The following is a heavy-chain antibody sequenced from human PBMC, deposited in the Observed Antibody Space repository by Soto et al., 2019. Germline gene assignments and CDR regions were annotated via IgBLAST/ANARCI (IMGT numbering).Heavy chain of an antibody. CDR2: IHYGGGT. J-gene: IGHJ4*02. D-gene: IGHD1-26*01. Sequence: SETLSLTCTVSGGSMSSYYWTWIRQPPGKGLEWIGFIHYGGGTVYNPALRSRVTVTVETSKKQFSLNLSSVTAADTAVYYCLGARYGGVGANYSESWGQGALVTVSS. CDR1: GGSMSSYY. V-gene: IGHV4-59*01. CDR3: LGARYGGVGANYSES.